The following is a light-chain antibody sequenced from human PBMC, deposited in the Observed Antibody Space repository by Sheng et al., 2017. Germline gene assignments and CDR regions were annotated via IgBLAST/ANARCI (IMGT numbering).Light chain of an antibody. Sequence: EIVLTQSPATLSLSPGERATLSCRASQSVSTYLAWYQQKPGQAPRLLIYDASNRATGIPARFSGSGSGTDFTLTISRLEPEDFAVYYCQQYGSSSWTFGQGTKVEFK. CDR1: QSVSTY. CDR3: QQYGSSSWT. CDR2: DAS. V-gene: IGKV3-11*01. J-gene: IGKJ1*01.